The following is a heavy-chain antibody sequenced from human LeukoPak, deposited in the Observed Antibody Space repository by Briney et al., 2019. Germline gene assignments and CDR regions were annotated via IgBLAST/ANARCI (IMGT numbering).Heavy chain of an antibody. Sequence: GSSVKVSCKASGGTFSSYAISWVRQAPGQGLEWMGWIIPIFGTANYAQKFQGRVTITADKSTSTAYMELSSLRSEDTAVYYCARDSRVSSSWYGVGDYYYMDVWGKGTTVTVSS. CDR3: ARDSRVSSSWYGVGDYYYMDV. CDR1: GGTFSSYA. J-gene: IGHJ6*03. V-gene: IGHV1-69*06. CDR2: IIPIFGTA. D-gene: IGHD6-13*01.